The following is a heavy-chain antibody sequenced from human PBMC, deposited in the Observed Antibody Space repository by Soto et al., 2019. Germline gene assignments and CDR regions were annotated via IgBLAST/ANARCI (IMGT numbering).Heavy chain of an antibody. CDR1: GVTVSNNY. D-gene: IGHD3-3*01. Sequence: EVQLVESGGGLVQPGGSLRLSCAASGVTVSNNYMSWVRQAPGKGLEWVSVIYSGGRTYYADSVKGRFIISRDSSKNTLYLQMTSLRAEDPAVYYCARDTYDDYRGQGTLVTVSS. J-gene: IGHJ4*02. V-gene: IGHV3-66*01. CDR3: ARDTYDDY. CDR2: IYSGGRT.